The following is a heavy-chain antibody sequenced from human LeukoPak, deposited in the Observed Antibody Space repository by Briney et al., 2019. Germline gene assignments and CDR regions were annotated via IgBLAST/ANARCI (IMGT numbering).Heavy chain of an antibody. V-gene: IGHV4-34*01. J-gene: IGHJ4*02. D-gene: IGHD3-10*01. Sequence: PSETLSLTCAVYGGSFSGYYWSWIRQPPGKGLVWIGEINHSGSTNYNPSLKSRVTISVDTSKNQFSLKLSSVTAADTAVYYCASRANTMVRGVASDWGQGTLVTVSS. CDR1: GGSFSGYY. CDR2: INHSGST. CDR3: ASRANTMVRGVASD.